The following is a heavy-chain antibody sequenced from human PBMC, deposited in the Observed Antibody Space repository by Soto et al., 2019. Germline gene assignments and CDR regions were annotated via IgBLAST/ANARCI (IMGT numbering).Heavy chain of an antibody. Sequence: GGSLRLSCVASGFTFSTYWMHWVRQAPGKGLVWVSRINGDGSSTSYADSVKGRFTISRDNAKNMLYLQVNSLRADDTAVYYCAGSPGLSRISGTTLGAWGQGTLVTVSS. V-gene: IGHV3-74*01. D-gene: IGHD1-7*01. CDR3: AGSPGLSRISGTTLGA. CDR2: INGDGSST. J-gene: IGHJ5*01. CDR1: GFTFSTYW.